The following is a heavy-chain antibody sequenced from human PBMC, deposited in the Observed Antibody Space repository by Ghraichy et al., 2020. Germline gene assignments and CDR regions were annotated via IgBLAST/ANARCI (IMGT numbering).Heavy chain of an antibody. Sequence: GGSLRLSCAASGFTFDDYGMHWVRQAPGKGLEWVSLISGNGGSTYYGDSVKGRFTISRDNSKNSLYLQMNSLRTEDTALYYCAKGDSNFGYRQHYFDYWGQGTLVTVSS. CDR2: ISGNGGST. J-gene: IGHJ4*02. CDR3: AKGDSNFGYRQHYFDY. D-gene: IGHD4-11*01. CDR1: GFTFDDYG. V-gene: IGHV3-43*02.